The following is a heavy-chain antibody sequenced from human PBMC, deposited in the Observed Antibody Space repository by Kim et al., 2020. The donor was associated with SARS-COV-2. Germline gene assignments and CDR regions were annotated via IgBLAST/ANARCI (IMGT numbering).Heavy chain of an antibody. Sequence: YYADSVKGRVTICRDNSKNTLYLQMNSLRGEDTAVYYCVKGSGGRSICDIWGQGTLVTVSS. V-gene: IGHV3-23*01. D-gene: IGHD3-16*01. CDR3: VKGSGGRSICDI. J-gene: IGHJ3*02.